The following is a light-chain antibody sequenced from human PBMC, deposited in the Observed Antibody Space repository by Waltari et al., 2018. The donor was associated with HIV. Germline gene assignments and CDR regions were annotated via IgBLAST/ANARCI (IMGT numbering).Light chain of an antibody. Sequence: VMTQSPATLSVSPGEIASLSCTPSQNIRNNLAWYQQIRGQAPRLLIYGASTRATGVPARFSGSGSGTDVYHTSSSLQYEDFAGYYGQQYNDWPPIKFGGGTKVEIK. CDR1: QNIRNN. J-gene: IGKJ4*02. CDR3: QQYNDWPPIK. CDR2: GAS. V-gene: IGKV3-15*01.